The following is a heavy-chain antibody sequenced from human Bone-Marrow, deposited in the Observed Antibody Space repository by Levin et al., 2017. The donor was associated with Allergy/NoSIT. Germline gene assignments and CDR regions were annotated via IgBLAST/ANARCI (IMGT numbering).Heavy chain of an antibody. J-gene: IGHJ4*02. CDR1: GFTFSIYA. D-gene: IGHD3-10*01. CDR2: ISYDGSIQ. Sequence: GGSLRLSCAASGFTFSIYAMHWVRQAPGKGLEWVAVISYDGSIQYYADSVKGRFTISRDNSKNTLYLQMNSLSAEDTAVYYCATGDYYGSGRHLYDFGHWGQGTLVTVSS. CDR3: ATGDYYGSGRHLYDFGH. V-gene: IGHV3-30-3*01.